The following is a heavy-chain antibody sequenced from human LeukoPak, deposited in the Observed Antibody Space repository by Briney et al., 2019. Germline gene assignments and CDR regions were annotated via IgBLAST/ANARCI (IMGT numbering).Heavy chain of an antibody. CDR3: AREATTVTTPYYYYYYMDV. J-gene: IGHJ6*03. V-gene: IGHV4-38-2*02. Sequence: SETLSLTCTVSGCSISSGYYWGWIRQPPGKGLEWIGSIYHSGSTYYNPSLKSRVTISVDTSRNQFSLKLSSVTAADTAVYYCAREATTVTTPYYYYYYMDVWGKGTTVTVSS. D-gene: IGHD4-11*01. CDR1: GCSISSGYY. CDR2: IYHSGST.